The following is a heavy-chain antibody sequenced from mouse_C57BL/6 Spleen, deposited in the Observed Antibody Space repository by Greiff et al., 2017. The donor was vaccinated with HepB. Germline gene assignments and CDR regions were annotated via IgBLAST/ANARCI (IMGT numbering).Heavy chain of an antibody. V-gene: IGHV5-17*01. CDR3: ARRDGSSGPWFAY. CDR1: GFTFSDYG. CDR2: ISRGSSTI. D-gene: IGHD3-2*02. J-gene: IGHJ3*01. Sequence: EVQLVESGGGLVKPGGSLKLSCAASGFTFSDYGMHWVRQAPEKGLEWVAYISRGSSTIYYADTVKGRFTISRDNAKNTLFLQMTSLRSEDTAMYYGARRDGSSGPWFAYWGQGTLVTVSA.